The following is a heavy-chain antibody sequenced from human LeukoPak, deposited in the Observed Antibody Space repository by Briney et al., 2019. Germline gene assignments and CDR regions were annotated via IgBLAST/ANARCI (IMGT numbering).Heavy chain of an antibody. V-gene: IGHV3-23*01. CDR2: ISGSGGST. CDR1: GFTFSSYA. J-gene: IGHJ4*02. Sequence: GGSLRLSCAASGFTFSSYAMSWVRQAPGKGLEWVSAISGSGGSTYYADSVKGRFTISRDNSKNTLYLQMNSLRAEDTAVYYCAKSAIFGVVIINPSYFDYWGQGTLVTVSS. CDR3: AKSAIFGVVIINPSYFDY. D-gene: IGHD3-3*01.